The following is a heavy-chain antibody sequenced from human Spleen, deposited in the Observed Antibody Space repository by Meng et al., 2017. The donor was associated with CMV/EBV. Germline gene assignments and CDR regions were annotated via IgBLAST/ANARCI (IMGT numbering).Heavy chain of an antibody. Sequence: ASGFTFSSYAMHWVRQAPGKGLEYVSAISSNGGSTYYADSVKGRFTIFRDDSKSTLYLQMNSLRAEDTAVYYCAKDLDSTGWYDGDFWGQGTLVTVSS. V-gene: IGHV3-64*04. CDR3: AKDLDSTGWYDGDF. D-gene: IGHD6-19*01. CDR2: ISSNGGST. CDR1: GFTFSSYA. J-gene: IGHJ4*02.